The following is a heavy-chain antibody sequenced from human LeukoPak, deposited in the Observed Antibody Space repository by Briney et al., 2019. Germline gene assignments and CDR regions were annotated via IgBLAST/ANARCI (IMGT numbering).Heavy chain of an antibody. J-gene: IGHJ5*02. CDR2: IYYSGST. D-gene: IGHD3-22*01. CDR1: GGSISSYY. CDR3: ARFDSYENNWFDP. Sequence: SETLSLTCTVSGGSISSYYWSWIRQHPGKGLEWIGYIYYSGSTYYNPSLKSRVTISVDTSKNQFSLKLSSVTAADTAVYYCARFDSYENNWFDPWGQGTLVTVSS. V-gene: IGHV4-59*06.